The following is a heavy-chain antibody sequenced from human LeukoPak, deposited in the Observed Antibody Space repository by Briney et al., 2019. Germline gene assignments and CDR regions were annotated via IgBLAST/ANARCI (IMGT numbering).Heavy chain of an antibody. CDR1: GYSFTSYW. Sequence: GASLQISCKGSGYSFTSYWIGWVRQMPGKGLEWMGIIYPGDSDTRYSPSFQGQVTISADKSISTASLQWSSLKASDTAVYYCARGPAPWYFDYWGQGTPVTVSS. J-gene: IGHJ4*02. CDR2: IYPGDSDT. CDR3: ARGPAPWYFDY. V-gene: IGHV5-51*01.